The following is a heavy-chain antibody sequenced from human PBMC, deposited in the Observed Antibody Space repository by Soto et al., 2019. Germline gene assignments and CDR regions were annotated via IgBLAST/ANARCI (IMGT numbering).Heavy chain of an antibody. CDR2: ISSSSSYI. J-gene: IGHJ4*02. CDR1: GFTFSSYS. D-gene: IGHD2-2*01. Sequence: PGGSLRLSCAASGFTFSSYSMNWVRQAPGKGLEWVSSISSSSSYIYYADSVKGRFTISRDNAKNSLYLQMNSLRAEDTAVYYCARGMGGHCSSTSCYDLDYWGQGTLVTVSS. V-gene: IGHV3-21*01. CDR3: ARGMGGHCSSTSCYDLDY.